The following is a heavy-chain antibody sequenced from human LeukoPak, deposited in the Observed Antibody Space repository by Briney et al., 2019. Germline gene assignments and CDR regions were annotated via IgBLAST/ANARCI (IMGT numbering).Heavy chain of an antibody. Sequence: PSETLSLTCAVYGGSFSGYYWSWIRKPPGKGLEWIGEINHSGSTNYNPSLKSRVTISVDTSKNQFSLKLTSVTAADTAIYYCAREIIWGTYRRLYYFDSWGQGTLVAVSS. CDR2: INHSGST. CDR1: GGSFSGYY. V-gene: IGHV4-34*01. CDR3: AREIIWGTYRRLYYFDS. J-gene: IGHJ4*02. D-gene: IGHD3-16*02.